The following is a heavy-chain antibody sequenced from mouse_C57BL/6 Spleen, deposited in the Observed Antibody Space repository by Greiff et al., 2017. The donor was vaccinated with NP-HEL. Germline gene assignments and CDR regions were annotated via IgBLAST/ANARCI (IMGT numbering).Heavy chain of an antibody. CDR3: ARDPPDYYGSSPFAY. CDR2: LYIGNGYT. V-gene: IGHV1-58*01. J-gene: IGHJ3*01. D-gene: IGHD1-1*01. Sequence: EVQLQQSGAELVRPGSSVKMSCKTSGYTFTSYGINWVKQRPGPGLAWIGYLYIGNGYTEYTEKFKGQATLTSAPSSSTAYMQLSSLTSEDSAIYFCARDPPDYYGSSPFAYWGQGTLVTVSA. CDR1: GYTFTSYG.